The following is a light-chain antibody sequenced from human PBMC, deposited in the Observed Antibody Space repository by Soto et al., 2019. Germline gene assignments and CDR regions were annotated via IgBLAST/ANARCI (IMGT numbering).Light chain of an antibody. CDR1: TSDIGDSNF. Sequence: QSVLTQPASVSGSPGQSISISCTGTTSDIGDSNFVSWYQQHPGKAPKLILYGVTYRPSEVSTRFSGSKSGSTASLTISGLQADDEAEYYCSSYTSIKTVSFGGGTQLTVL. J-gene: IGLJ2*01. CDR2: GVT. V-gene: IGLV2-14*01. CDR3: SSYTSIKTVS.